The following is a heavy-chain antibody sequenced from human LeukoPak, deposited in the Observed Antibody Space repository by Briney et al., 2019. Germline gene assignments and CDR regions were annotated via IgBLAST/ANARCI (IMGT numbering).Heavy chain of an antibody. CDR3: AKVVVVPAALDY. CDR2: ISSSGSTI. V-gene: IGHV3-48*03. D-gene: IGHD2-2*01. Sequence: GGSLRLSCAASGFTFSSYEMNWVRQAPGKGLEWVSYISSSGSTIYYADSVKGRFTISRDNAKNSLYLQMNSLRAEDTAVYCCAKVVVVPAALDYWGQGTLVTVSS. CDR1: GFTFSSYE. J-gene: IGHJ4*02.